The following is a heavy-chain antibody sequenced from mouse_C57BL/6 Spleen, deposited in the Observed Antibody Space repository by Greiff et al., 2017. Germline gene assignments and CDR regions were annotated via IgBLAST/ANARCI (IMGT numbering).Heavy chain of an antibody. V-gene: IGHV6-3*01. J-gene: IGHJ1*03. CDR2: IRLKSDNYAT. Sequence: EVHLVESGGGLVQPGGSMKLSCVASGFTFSNYWMNWVRQSPEKGLEWVAQIRLKSDNYATHYAESVKGRFTISRDDSKSSVYLQMNNLRAEDTGIYYCTVDTTGYWYFDVWGTGTTVTVSS. CDR3: TVDTTGYWYFDV. D-gene: IGHD1-1*01. CDR1: GFTFSNYW.